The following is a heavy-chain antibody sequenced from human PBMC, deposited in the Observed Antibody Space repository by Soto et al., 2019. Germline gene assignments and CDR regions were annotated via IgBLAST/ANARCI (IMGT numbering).Heavy chain of an antibody. J-gene: IGHJ6*02. D-gene: IGHD3-10*01. Sequence: LSLTCAVYGGSFSGYYWSWIRQPPGKGLEWIGEINHSGSTNYNPSLKSRVTISVDTSKNQFSLKLSSVTAADTAVYYCARGGSYGSGSYYNVLYYYYGMDVWGQGTTVTVSS. CDR3: ARGGSYGSGSYYNVLYYYYGMDV. V-gene: IGHV4-34*01. CDR2: INHSGST. CDR1: GGSFSGYY.